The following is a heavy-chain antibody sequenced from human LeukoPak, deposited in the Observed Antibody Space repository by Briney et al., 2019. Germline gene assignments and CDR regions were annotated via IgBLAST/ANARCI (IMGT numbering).Heavy chain of an antibody. J-gene: IGHJ3*02. CDR1: GFTFSSYG. CDR2: IWYDGSNK. V-gene: IGHV3-33*01. CDR3: ARVKTLRYFEARGAFDI. Sequence: GGSLRLSCAASGFTFSSYGMHWVRQAPGKGLEWVAVIWYDGSNKYYADSVKGRFTISRDNSKNTLYLQMNSLRAEDTAVYYCARVKTLRYFEARGAFDIWGQGTMVTVSS. D-gene: IGHD3-9*01.